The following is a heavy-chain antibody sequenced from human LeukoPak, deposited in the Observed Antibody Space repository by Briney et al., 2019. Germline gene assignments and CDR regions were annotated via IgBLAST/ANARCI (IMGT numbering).Heavy chain of an antibody. V-gene: IGHV4-34*01. Sequence: SETLSLTCAVYGGSFSGYYWSWIRQPPGKGLEWIGEINHSGSTNYNPSLESRVTISVDTSKNQFSLKLSSVTAADTAVYYCASLERAAGTRRVDYWGQGTLVTVSS. CDR3: ASLERAAGTRRVDY. CDR2: INHSGST. CDR1: GGSFSGYY. J-gene: IGHJ4*02. D-gene: IGHD6-13*01.